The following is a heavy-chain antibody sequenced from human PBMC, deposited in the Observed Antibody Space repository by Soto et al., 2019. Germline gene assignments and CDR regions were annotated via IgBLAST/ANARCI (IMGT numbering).Heavy chain of an antibody. J-gene: IGHJ4*02. D-gene: IGHD6-13*01. V-gene: IGHV4-34*01. CDR1: GGSFSGYY. Sequence: QVQLQQWGAGLLKPSETLSLTCAVYGGSFSGYYWSWIRQPPGKGLEWIGEINHSGSTNYNPSLKGRGPNSVDNAQKPLAPEPNPCDPPDTAVYDCARVGALGSSSCFDYWGQGTLVTVSS. CDR2: INHSGST. CDR3: ARVGALGSSSCFDY.